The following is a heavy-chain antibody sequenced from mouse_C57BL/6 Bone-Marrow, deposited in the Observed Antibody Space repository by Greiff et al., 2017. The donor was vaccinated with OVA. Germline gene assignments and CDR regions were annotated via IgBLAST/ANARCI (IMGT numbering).Heavy chain of an antibody. D-gene: IGHD2-4*01. Sequence: ESGPGLVKPSQSLSLTCSVTGYSITSGYYWNWIRQFPGNKLEWMGYISYDGSNNYNPSLKNRISITRDTSKNQIFLKLNSVTTEDTATYYFASLIKRSYAMDYWGQGTSVTVSS. CDR1: GYSITSGYY. V-gene: IGHV3-6*01. CDR2: ISYDGSN. CDR3: ASLIKRSYAMDY. J-gene: IGHJ4*01.